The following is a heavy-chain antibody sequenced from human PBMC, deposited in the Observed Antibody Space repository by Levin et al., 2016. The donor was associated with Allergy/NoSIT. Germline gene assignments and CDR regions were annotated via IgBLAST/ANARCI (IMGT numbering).Heavy chain of an antibody. CDR3: AREIKGLDFGVVYYYYVMDV. D-gene: IGHD3-3*01. CDR2: ISGDGGTI. J-gene: IGHJ6*02. Sequence: GESLKISCAASEFTFHDSAMHWVRQAPGKGLEWVSLISGDGGTIYYADSVKGRFTISRDNAKNSLYLQMNSLRAEDTAVYYCAREIKGLDFGVVYYYYVMDVWGQGTTVTVSS. V-gene: IGHV3-43*02. CDR1: EFTFHDSA.